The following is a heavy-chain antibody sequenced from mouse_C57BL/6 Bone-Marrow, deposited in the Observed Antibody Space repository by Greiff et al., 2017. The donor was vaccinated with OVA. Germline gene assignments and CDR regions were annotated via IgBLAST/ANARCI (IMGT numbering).Heavy chain of an antibody. CDR3: AICYYSNHFDY. Sequence: VQLVESGAELVKPGASVKISCKASGYAFSSYWMNWVKQRPGKGLEWIGQIYPGDGDTNYNGKFKGKATLTADKSYNTAYMQLSSLTSEDSAVYFRAICYYSNHFDYWGQGTTLTVSS. J-gene: IGHJ2*01. V-gene: IGHV1-80*01. CDR2: IYPGDGDT. CDR1: GYAFSSYW. D-gene: IGHD2-5*01.